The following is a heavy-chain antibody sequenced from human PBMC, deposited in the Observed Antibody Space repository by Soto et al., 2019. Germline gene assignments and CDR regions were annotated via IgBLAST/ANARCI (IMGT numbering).Heavy chain of an antibody. Sequence: VGSLRLSCAASGFTFSSDAMHWVRQAPGKGLEWVAVISYDGSNKYYADSVKGRFSISRDNSKNTLYVQMNSLRAEDTAVYYCARDTRYSSGWYDYWGQGTLVTVSS. CDR2: ISYDGSNK. J-gene: IGHJ4*02. CDR1: GFTFSSDA. D-gene: IGHD6-19*01. V-gene: IGHV3-30-3*01. CDR3: ARDTRYSSGWYDY.